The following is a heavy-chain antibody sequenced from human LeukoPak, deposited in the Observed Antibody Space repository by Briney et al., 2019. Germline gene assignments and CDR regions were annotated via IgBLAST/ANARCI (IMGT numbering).Heavy chain of an antibody. CDR3: AKRTEYCSSTRCAFWYFDL. V-gene: IGHV3-23*01. CDR1: GITVSSYA. Sequence: GGSLRLPCAASGITVSSYAMSWVRQAPGKGLDWVSSIRGSGGSTHYADSVKGRFTISRDNAKNTLYLQMDSLRGEDTAVYYCAKRTEYCSSTRCAFWYFDLWGRGTLVTVSS. CDR2: IRGSGGST. D-gene: IGHD2-2*01. J-gene: IGHJ2*01.